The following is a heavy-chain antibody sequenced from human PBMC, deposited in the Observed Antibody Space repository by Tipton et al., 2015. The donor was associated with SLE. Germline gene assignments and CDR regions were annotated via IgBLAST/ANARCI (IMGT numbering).Heavy chain of an antibody. V-gene: IGHV4-31*03. D-gene: IGHD3-10*01. J-gene: IGHJ3*02. Sequence: TLSLTCTVSGASFRLPGYYWSWIRQHPGKGLEFIGYIFSSGHTYYTPSLASRVLISIDTSEHQFSLKLSSLTAADTAMYYCATSTNPASGTFDIWGQGTVVTVSS. CDR1: GASFRLPGYY. CDR2: IFSSGHT. CDR3: ATSTNPASGTFDI.